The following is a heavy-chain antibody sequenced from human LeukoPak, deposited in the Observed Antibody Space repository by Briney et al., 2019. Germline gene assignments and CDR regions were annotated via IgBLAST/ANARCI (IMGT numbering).Heavy chain of an antibody. CDR1: GTSITHYF. V-gene: IGHV4-4*07. CDR3: ARDVTGTTNAFDI. CDR2: ISTHGTT. Sequence: SETLSLTCSVSGTSITHYFWSWIRQSAGERLEWIGRISTHGTTTYNPSLNSRVTMSRDTSRSQVSLKLSSVTAADTAIYYCARDVTGTTNAFDIWGQGRMVTVSS. J-gene: IGHJ3*02. D-gene: IGHD1-20*01.